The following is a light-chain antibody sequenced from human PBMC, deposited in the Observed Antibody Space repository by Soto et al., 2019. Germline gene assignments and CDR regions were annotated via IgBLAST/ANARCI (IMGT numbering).Light chain of an antibody. V-gene: IGKV3-11*01. CDR1: QSIATY. CDR2: DSS. CDR3: QQWKNWPPIT. Sequence: EVVLTQSPATLSLSPGERATLSCRASQSIATYLAWYQQRPGQPPRLLIFDSSNRATGVPVRFSGTGSGTVFTLTIGSLEPEDSALYYCQQWKNWPPITFGQGTRLEIK. J-gene: IGKJ5*01.